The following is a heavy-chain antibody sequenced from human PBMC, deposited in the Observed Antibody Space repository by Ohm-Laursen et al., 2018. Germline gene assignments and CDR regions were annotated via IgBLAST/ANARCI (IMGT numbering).Heavy chain of an antibody. CDR3: ARDALWFGYYGMDV. Sequence: SLRLSCAASGFTFSSYAMSWVRQAPGKGPEWVSTISGSGGSTYYADSVKGRFTISRDNSKNTLYLQMNSLRAEDTAVYYCARDALWFGYYGMDVWGQGTTVTVSS. CDR2: ISGSGGST. J-gene: IGHJ6*02. CDR1: GFTFSSYA. V-gene: IGHV3-23*01. D-gene: IGHD3-10*01.